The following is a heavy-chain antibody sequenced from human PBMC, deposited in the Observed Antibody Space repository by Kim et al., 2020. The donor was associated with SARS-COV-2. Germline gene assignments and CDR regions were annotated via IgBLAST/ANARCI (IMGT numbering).Heavy chain of an antibody. V-gene: IGHV3-21*01. CDR1: GFTFSSYS. D-gene: IGHD6-19*01. CDR2: ISSSSSYI. CDR3: ARGHPRLRYSSGWSPFDY. J-gene: IGHJ4*02. Sequence: GGSLRLSCAASGFTFSSYSMNWVRQAPGKGLEWVSSISSSSSYIYYADSVKGRFTISRDNAKNSLYLQMNSLRAEDTAVYYCARGHPRLRYSSGWSPFDYWGQGTLVTVSS.